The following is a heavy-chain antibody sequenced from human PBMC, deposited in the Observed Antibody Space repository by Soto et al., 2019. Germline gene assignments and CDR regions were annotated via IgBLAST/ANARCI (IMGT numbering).Heavy chain of an antibody. Sequence: QITLKESGPTLVKPTQTLTLNCTFSGFSLSTSGVGVGWIRQPPGKALEWLALIYWDDDKRYSPSLKSRLTITKDTSKNQVVLTMTNMDPVDTATYYCAHSSYDYIWGSYRYPFDYWGQGTLVTVSS. V-gene: IGHV2-5*02. J-gene: IGHJ4*02. CDR1: GFSLSTSGVG. CDR3: AHSSYDYIWGSYRYPFDY. D-gene: IGHD3-16*02. CDR2: IYWDDDK.